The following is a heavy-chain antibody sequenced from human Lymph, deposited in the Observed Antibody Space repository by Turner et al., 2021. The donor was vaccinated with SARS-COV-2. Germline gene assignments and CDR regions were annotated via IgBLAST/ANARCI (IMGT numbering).Heavy chain of an antibody. D-gene: IGHD2-21*02. CDR1: GFTFSSYS. CDR2: ITFTSSYI. J-gene: IGHJ4*02. Sequence: EVQLVESGGCLVKPGGSLRLSCSASGFTFSSYSMNWVRQATGKGLEWVSSITFTSSYIYYADSVKGRFTISRDNAKNSLYLQMNSLRAEDTAVYYCARGPPDFPYYFDYWGQGTLVTVSS. V-gene: IGHV3-21*01. CDR3: ARGPPDFPYYFDY.